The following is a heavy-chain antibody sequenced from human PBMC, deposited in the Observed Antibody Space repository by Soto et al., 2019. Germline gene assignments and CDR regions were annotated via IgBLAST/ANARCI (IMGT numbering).Heavy chain of an antibody. D-gene: IGHD1-7*01. CDR1: GGTFSSYA. CDR2: IIPIFGTA. V-gene: IGHV1-69*12. Sequence: QVQLVQSGAEVKKPGYSVKVSCKASGGTFSSYAINWVRQAPGQGLEWMGGIIPIFGTANYAQKFQGRVTITADESTSTAYMELSSLRSEDTAVYYCASHGITGTWVYYYGMDVWGQGTTVTVSS. CDR3: ASHGITGTWVYYYGMDV. J-gene: IGHJ6*02.